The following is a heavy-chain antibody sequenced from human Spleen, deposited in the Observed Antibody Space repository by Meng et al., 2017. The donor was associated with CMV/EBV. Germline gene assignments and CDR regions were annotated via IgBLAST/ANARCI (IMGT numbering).Heavy chain of an antibody. D-gene: IGHD6-13*01. J-gene: IGHJ4*02. CDR1: GSPFTSYD. V-gene: IGHV1-8*03. Sequence: SGSPFTSYDLNWVRHAPGQGLEWMGWMNPNSGNTGYAQKFQGRVIITRNTSISTAYMELSSLRSEDTAVYYCARGANLAAAATGHFDYWGQGTLVTVSS. CDR3: ARGANLAAAATGHFDY. CDR2: MNPNSGNT.